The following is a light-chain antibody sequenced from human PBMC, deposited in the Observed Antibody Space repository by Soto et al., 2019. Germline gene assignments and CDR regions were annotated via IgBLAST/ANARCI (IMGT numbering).Light chain of an antibody. CDR3: SSYTSSGIYV. Sequence: ALTQPASVSGSPGQSITISCTGTSSDVGGYNYVSWYQQHPGKAPKLMIYEVSNRPSGISTRFSGSKSGNTASLTISGLQAEDEADYYCSSYTSSGIYVFGTGTRSPS. CDR1: SSDVGGYNY. CDR2: EVS. J-gene: IGLJ1*01. V-gene: IGLV2-14*01.